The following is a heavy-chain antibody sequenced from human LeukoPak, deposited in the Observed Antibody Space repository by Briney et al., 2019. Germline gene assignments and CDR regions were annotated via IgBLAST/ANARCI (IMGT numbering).Heavy chain of an antibody. CDR3: AKDPAAAGTAEYFHH. Sequence: GGSLRLSCAASGFTLSSYAMSWVRQAPGKGLEWVSVISGSGGSTYYADSVKGRFTISRDNSKNTLYLQMNSLRAEDSAFYYCAKDPAAAGTAEYFHHWGQGTLVTVSS. D-gene: IGHD6-13*01. CDR2: ISGSGGST. V-gene: IGHV3-23*01. J-gene: IGHJ1*01. CDR1: GFTLSSYA.